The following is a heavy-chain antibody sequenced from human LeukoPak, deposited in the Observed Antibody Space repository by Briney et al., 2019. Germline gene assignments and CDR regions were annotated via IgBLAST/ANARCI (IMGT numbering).Heavy chain of an antibody. CDR3: AGPPHYGDFSY. V-gene: IGHV3-11*01. D-gene: IGHD4-17*01. J-gene: IGHJ4*02. Sequence: PGGSLRLSCTASGFTFSDHYMIWIRQAPGKGLEWVSYINDDGKGMYYADSMKGRFTISRDNANNTLFLQMNSLRVEDTAVYYCAGPPHYGDFSYWGQGSLVSVSS. CDR1: GFTFSDHY. CDR2: INDDGKGM.